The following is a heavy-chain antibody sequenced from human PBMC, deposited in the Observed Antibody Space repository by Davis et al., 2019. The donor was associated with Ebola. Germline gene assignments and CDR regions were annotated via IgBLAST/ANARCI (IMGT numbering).Heavy chain of an antibody. D-gene: IGHD3-22*01. Sequence: PGGSLRLSCAASGFTFSSYEMNWVRQAPGKGLEWVSYISSSGSTIYYADSVKGRFTISRDNAKNSLYLQMNSLRAEDTAVYYCARVGDYYDSSVYDAFDIWGQGTMVTVSS. V-gene: IGHV3-48*03. CDR3: ARVGDYYDSSVYDAFDI. CDR1: GFTFSSYE. CDR2: ISSSGSTI. J-gene: IGHJ3*02.